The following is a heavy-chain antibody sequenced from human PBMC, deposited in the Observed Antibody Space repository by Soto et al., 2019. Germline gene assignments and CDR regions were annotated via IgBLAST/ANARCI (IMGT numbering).Heavy chain of an antibody. D-gene: IGHD3-10*01. CDR1: GFTFSDYY. CDR3: ASCRMVRGVIIWWGMDV. J-gene: IGHJ6*02. CDR2: ISSSGSTI. Sequence: GGSLRLSCAASGFTFSDYYMSWIRQAPGKGLEWVSYISSSGSTIYSADSVKGRFTISRDNAKNSLYLQMNSLRAEDTAVDYCASCRMVRGVIIWWGMDVWGQGTTVTVSS. V-gene: IGHV3-11*01.